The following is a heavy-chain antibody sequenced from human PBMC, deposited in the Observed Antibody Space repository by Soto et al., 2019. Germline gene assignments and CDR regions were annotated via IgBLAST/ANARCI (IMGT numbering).Heavy chain of an antibody. Sequence: GASVKVSCTLSGDTITELSIHCVRQAPGKGLEWMGGFDPEDGETIYAQKFQGRVTMTEDTSTDTAYMELSSLRSEDTAVYYCATAPSPSGYYYYYYYGMDVWVQGTTVTVSS. CDR1: GDTITELS. D-gene: IGHD5-12*01. J-gene: IGHJ6*02. V-gene: IGHV1-24*01. CDR3: ATAPSPSGYYYYYYYGMDV. CDR2: FDPEDGET.